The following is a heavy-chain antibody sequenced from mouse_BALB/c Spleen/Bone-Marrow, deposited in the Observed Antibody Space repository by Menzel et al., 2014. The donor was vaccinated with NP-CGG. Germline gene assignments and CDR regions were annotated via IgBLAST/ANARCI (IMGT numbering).Heavy chain of an antibody. V-gene: IGHV14-3*02. CDR3: APYYYGRWFTY. J-gene: IGHJ3*01. CDR1: GFNIKDPY. CDR2: IDPANGNT. D-gene: IGHD1-1*01. Sequence: EVKVVESGAELVKPGASVKLSCTASGFNIKDPYMHWVKQRPEQGLEWIGRIDPANGNTKYDPKFQGKATITADTSSNTAYPQLSSLTSEDTAVYYCAPYYYGRWFTYWGQGTLVTVSA.